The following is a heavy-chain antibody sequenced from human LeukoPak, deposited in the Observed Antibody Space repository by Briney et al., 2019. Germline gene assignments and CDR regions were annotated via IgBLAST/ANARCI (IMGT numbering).Heavy chain of an antibody. CDR3: VRPGQSSWWLYFNY. Sequence: PSQTLSLTCTVSSGSSTFYYCTWIRQSAGKGLEWIGYIHTSGSTDYNPSLKSRVTMSVDWSKNQFSLRLTSVTAADSAVYYCVRPGQSSWWLYFNYWGQGIVVTVPS. D-gene: IGHD2-15*01. CDR1: SGSSTFYY. J-gene: IGHJ4*02. V-gene: IGHV4-4*09. CDR2: IHTSGST.